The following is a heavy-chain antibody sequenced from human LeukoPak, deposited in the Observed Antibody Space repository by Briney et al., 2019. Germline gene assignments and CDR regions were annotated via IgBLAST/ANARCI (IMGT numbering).Heavy chain of an antibody. D-gene: IGHD6-13*01. Sequence: GGSLRLSCAAPRFTFSSYAMSWVRQAPGKGLEWVSAISGSGGSTYYADSVKGRFTISRDNSKNTLYLQMNSLRAEDTAVYYCAKGSRAIAAAGINYWGQGTLVTVSS. V-gene: IGHV3-23*01. CDR2: ISGSGGST. J-gene: IGHJ4*02. CDR3: AKGSRAIAAAGINY. CDR1: RFTFSSYA.